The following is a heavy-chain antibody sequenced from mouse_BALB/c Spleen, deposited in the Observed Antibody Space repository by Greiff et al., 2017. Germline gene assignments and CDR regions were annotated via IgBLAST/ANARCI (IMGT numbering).Heavy chain of an antibody. V-gene: IGHV1-80*01. CDR2: IYPGDGDT. CDR3: ARSGGLEVDD. D-gene: IGHD2-4*01. CDR1: GYAFSSYW. Sequence: VQLQESGAELVRPGSSVKISCKASGYAFSSYWMNWVKQRPGQGLEWIGQIYPGDGDTNYNGKFKGKATLTADKSSSTAYMQLSSLTSEDSAVYFCARSGGLEVDDWGQGTTLTVSS. J-gene: IGHJ2*01.